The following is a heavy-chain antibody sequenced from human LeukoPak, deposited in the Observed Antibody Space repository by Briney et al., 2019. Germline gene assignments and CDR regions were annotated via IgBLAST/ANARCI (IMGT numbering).Heavy chain of an antibody. J-gene: IGHJ4*02. CDR3: AREGVNYYDSSGYYAVY. Sequence: SQTLSLTCTVSGGSISSGGYYWSWLRQHPGQGLVWIGYIYYSGSTYYNPSLKRRVTISVDTSKNQFSLKLSSVTAADTAVYYCAREGVNYYDSSGYYAVYWGQGTLVTVSS. CDR1: GGSISSGGYY. D-gene: IGHD3-22*01. CDR2: IYYSGST. V-gene: IGHV4-31*03.